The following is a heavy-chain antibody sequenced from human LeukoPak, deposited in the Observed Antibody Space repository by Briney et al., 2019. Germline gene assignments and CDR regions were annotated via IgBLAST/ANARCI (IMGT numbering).Heavy chain of an antibody. CDR3: AREWENCSGGGCHTEYFDY. J-gene: IGHJ4*02. CDR1: GGTFSSYA. V-gene: IGHV1-69*04. Sequence: SVTVSCKASGGTFSSYAISWVRQAPGQGLEWMGRIIPILGIANYAQKFQGRVTITADKSTSTAYMELSSLRSEDTAVYYCAREWENCSGGGCHTEYFDYWGQGTLVTVSS. CDR2: IIPILGIA. D-gene: IGHD2-15*01.